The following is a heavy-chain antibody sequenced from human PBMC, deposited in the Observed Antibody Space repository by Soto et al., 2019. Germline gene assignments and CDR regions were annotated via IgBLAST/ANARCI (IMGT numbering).Heavy chain of an antibody. CDR1: GFTFSSYG. V-gene: IGHV3-33*06. D-gene: IGHD3-10*01. CDR3: AKDSGLPRFGTLIHALDL. CDR2: IWYDGSNK. J-gene: IGHJ3*01. Sequence: PGGSLRLSCAASGFTFSSYGMHWVRQAPGKGLEWVAVIWYDGSNKYYADSVKGRFTISRDNSKNTLYLQMNSLRAEDTAVYYCAKDSGLPRFGTLIHALDLWGQGTMVTVSS.